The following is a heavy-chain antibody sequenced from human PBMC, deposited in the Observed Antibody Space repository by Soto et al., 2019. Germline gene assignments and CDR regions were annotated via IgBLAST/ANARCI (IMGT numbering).Heavy chain of an antibody. J-gene: IGHJ3*02. CDR1: NASISSRKW. Sequence: QVRLQESGPGLVKPSGTLSLTCTVSNASISSRKWWTWVRQTPGKGLEWIGEIYHSGSINHNPSLKSRVTMSVDKSKNQFSLKMTSVTAADTGVYYCASKFGELLADAFDIWGQGTVVTVSS. CDR2: IYHSGSI. V-gene: IGHV4-4*02. D-gene: IGHD3-10*01. CDR3: ASKFGELLADAFDI.